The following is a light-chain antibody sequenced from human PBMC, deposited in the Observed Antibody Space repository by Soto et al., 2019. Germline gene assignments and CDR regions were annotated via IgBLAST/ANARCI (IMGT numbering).Light chain of an antibody. J-gene: IGLJ2*01. CDR1: TSDIGAFDY. V-gene: IGLV2-14*03. CDR2: DVN. Sequence: QSALPQLASGFGSPGQSITISCTGTTSDIGAFDYVSWYQHHPGKAPRLLIYDVNNWPSGVSDRFSGSKSGNTASLTISGLQAEDEAVYYCSSYTTTTPVVFGGGTKLTVL. CDR3: SSYTTTTPVV.